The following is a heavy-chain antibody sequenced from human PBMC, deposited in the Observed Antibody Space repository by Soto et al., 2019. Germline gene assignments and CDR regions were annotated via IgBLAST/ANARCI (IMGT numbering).Heavy chain of an antibody. CDR1: GGSFSGYY. D-gene: IGHD4-17*01. V-gene: IGHV4-34*01. CDR2: INHSGST. J-gene: IGHJ6*02. CDR3: ARADYGGNSALYYYYYYGMDV. Sequence: QVQLQQWGAGLLNPSETLSLTCAVYGGSFSGYYWSWIRQPPGKGLEWIGEINHSGSTNYNPSLKSRVTISVDTSKNQFSLKLSSVTAADTAVYYCARADYGGNSALYYYYYYGMDVWGQGTTVTVSS.